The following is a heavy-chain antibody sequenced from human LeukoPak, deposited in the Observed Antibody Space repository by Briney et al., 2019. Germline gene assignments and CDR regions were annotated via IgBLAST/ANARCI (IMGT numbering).Heavy chain of an antibody. D-gene: IGHD3-22*01. V-gene: IGHV4-39*01. J-gene: IGHJ4*02. CDR2: IYYTGST. Sequence: SETLSLTCTVSGSSISRIIYYWGWIRQPPGKGLEWIGSIYYTGSTYYTPSLRSRVTISVDTSKNQFSLKLSAVTAADTAVYYCARVVRDGSGYNYYFDYWGQGTLVTVSS. CDR3: ARVVRDGSGYNYYFDY. CDR1: GSSISRIIYY.